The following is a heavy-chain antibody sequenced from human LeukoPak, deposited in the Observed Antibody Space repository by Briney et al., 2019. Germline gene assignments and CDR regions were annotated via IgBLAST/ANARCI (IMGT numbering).Heavy chain of an antibody. J-gene: IGHJ4*02. CDR2: ISAYNGNT. V-gene: IGHV1-18*01. CDR3: ARCIVVVPAATKAFDY. Sequence: ASVKVSCKASGGTFSSYAISWVRQAPGQGLEWMGWISAYNGNTNYAQKLQGRVTMTTDTSTSTAYMELRSLRSDDTAVYYCARCIVVVPAATKAFDYWGQGTLVTVSS. CDR1: GGTFSSYA. D-gene: IGHD2-2*01.